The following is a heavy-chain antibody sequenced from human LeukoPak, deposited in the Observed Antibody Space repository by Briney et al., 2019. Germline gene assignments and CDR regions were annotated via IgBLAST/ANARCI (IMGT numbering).Heavy chain of an antibody. J-gene: IGHJ4*02. CDR2: IWYDGSNK. CDR1: GFTFSSYN. CDR3: ASGRTNYPYFDY. D-gene: IGHD1-7*01. Sequence: GGSLRLSCAASGFTFSSYNMNWVRQAPRKGLEWVAFIWYDGSNKYYASSVEGRFTISRDNSKNTLYLQMNSLRAEDTAVYYCASGRTNYPYFDYWGQGTLVTVSS. V-gene: IGHV3-33*08.